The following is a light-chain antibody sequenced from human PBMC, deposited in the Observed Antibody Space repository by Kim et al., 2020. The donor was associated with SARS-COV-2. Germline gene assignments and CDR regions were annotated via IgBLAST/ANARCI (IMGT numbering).Light chain of an antibody. CDR3: QQTNTYTLT. Sequence: GDRVTITCPPSPSLSGWLAWYQHKPGKAPKLLIYKTSVLERGVPSRSSGSDSGTAFTLTINSLQPVDFATYYCQQTNTYTLTFGGGSTV. CDR2: KTS. CDR1: PSLSGW. V-gene: IGKV1-5*03. J-gene: IGKJ4*01.